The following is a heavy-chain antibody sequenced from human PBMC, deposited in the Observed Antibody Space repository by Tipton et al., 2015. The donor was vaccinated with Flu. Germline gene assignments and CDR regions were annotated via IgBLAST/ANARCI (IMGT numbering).Heavy chain of an antibody. Sequence: SLRLSCAASGFTFSSYAMSWVRQAPGKGLEWVSAIRGSGGSTYYADSVKGRFTISRDNSKNTLYLQMNSLRAEDTAVYYCAKADYYDSSGYYVRFVFDYWGQGTLVTVSS. J-gene: IGHJ4*02. V-gene: IGHV3-23*01. D-gene: IGHD3-22*01. CDR1: GFTFSSYA. CDR2: IRGSGGST. CDR3: AKADYYDSSGYYVRFVFDY.